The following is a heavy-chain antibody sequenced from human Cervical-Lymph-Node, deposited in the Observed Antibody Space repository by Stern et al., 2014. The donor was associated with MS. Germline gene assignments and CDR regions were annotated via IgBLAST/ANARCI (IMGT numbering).Heavy chain of an antibody. V-gene: IGHV3-23*04. D-gene: IGHD2/OR15-2a*01. CDR3: AIASRTSMFDY. CDR1: GFTFSSHG. Sequence: EVQLVESGGNLVQPGGSLRLSCAASGFTFSSHGMSWVRQAPGKGLEWISTISNSGDGTYYGDSVTGRFTISRDNSKNTVFLQMNSLRVEDTALYYCAIASRTSMFDYWGQGTLVTVSS. J-gene: IGHJ4*02. CDR2: ISNSGDGT.